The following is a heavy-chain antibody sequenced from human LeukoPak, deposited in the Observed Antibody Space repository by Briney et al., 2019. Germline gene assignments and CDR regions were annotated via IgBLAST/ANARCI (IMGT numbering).Heavy chain of an antibody. D-gene: IGHD3-10*01. Sequence: GGSLRLSCAASGFTFSSYWMSWVRQAPGKVLEWLANIKKDRSEKYYVDSVKGRFTISRDNAKNSLYLQMNSLRAEDTAVYYCARRNRTYYYGSGSYHPYDYWGQGTLVTVSS. V-gene: IGHV3-7*01. J-gene: IGHJ4*02. CDR3: ARRNRTYYYGSGSYHPYDY. CDR1: GFTFSSYW. CDR2: IKKDRSEK.